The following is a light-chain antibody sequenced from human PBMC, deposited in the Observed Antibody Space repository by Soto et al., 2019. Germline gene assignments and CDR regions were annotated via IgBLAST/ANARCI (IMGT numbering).Light chain of an antibody. V-gene: IGLV1-51*01. CDR3: GTWDSSLSGGV. J-gene: IGLJ2*01. CDR1: SSNIGNNY. Sequence: QSVLTQPPSVSAAPRQKVTISCSGSSSNIGNNYVSWYQQLPGTAPKLLIYDNNKRPSGIPDRFSGSKSGTSATLGITGLQTGDEADYYCGTWDSSLSGGVFGGGTKLTVL. CDR2: DNN.